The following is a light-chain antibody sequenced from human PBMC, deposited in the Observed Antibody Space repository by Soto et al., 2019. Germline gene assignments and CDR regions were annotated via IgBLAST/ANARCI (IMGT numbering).Light chain of an antibody. J-gene: IGLJ3*02. CDR2: EVN. CDR1: SSDVGGYNY. CDR3: ATWDDSLISPV. Sequence: QSALTQPPSASGSPGQSVAISCTGTSSDVGGYNYVSWYQQHPGKAPKLMIYEVNKRPSGVPDRFSGSKSGNTASLTVSGLQAEDEADYFCATWDDSLISPVFGGGTKLTVL. V-gene: IGLV2-8*01.